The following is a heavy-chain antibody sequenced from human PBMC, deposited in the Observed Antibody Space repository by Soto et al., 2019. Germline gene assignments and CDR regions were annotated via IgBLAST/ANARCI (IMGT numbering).Heavy chain of an antibody. Sequence: GGSLRLSCAASGFTFSSYAMHWVRQAPGKGLEWVAVISYDGSNKYYADSVKGRFTISRDNSKNTLYLQMNSLRAEDTAVFYFAREKGDGYSSSYTYGMDVWGQGTTVTVSS. CDR2: ISYDGSNK. V-gene: IGHV3-30-3*01. CDR1: GFTFSSYA. J-gene: IGHJ6*02. CDR3: AREKGDGYSSSYTYGMDV. D-gene: IGHD6-13*01.